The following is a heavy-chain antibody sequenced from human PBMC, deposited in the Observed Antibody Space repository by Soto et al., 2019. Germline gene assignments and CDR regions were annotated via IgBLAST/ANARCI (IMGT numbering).Heavy chain of an antibody. CDR1: GFTFSNAW. Sequence: GGSLRLSCAASGFTFSNAWMNWVRQAPGKGLEWVGRIKSKTDGGTTDYAAPVKGRFTISRDDSKNTLYLQMNSLKTEDTAVYYCTTEYSNYFFSHPPSDQMDVWGQGTTVTVSS. J-gene: IGHJ6*02. CDR3: TTEYSNYFFSHPPSDQMDV. D-gene: IGHD4-4*01. CDR2: IKSKTDGGTT. V-gene: IGHV3-15*07.